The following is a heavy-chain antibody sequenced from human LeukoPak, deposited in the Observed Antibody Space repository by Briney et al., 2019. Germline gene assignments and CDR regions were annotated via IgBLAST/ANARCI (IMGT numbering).Heavy chain of an antibody. CDR3: ARVDASGSY. D-gene: IGHD3-10*01. CDR1: GGTFSSYA. Sequence: ASVKVSFKASGGTFSSYAISWVRQAPGQGLEWVGGIDPNRGGTNIVQKFQGRVALTRDTSITTAFMELSGLRSNDTAVYYCARVDASGSYWGQGTLVTVSS. V-gene: IGHV1-2*02. J-gene: IGHJ4*02. CDR2: IDPNRGGT.